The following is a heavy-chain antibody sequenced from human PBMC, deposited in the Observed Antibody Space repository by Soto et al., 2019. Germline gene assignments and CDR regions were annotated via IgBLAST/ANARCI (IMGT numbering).Heavy chain of an antibody. V-gene: IGHV1-18*01. J-gene: IGHJ4*02. Sequence: ASVKVSCKTSGYTFTAYGLAWLRQAPGQRPEWMGWVSTNDDRTNYARKFQGRVTMTTDRSTTTTSMELRSLGTDDTAVYYCARELNTESSAYYSFAFCGQGTLVTVSS. CDR3: ARELNTESSAYYSFAF. CDR2: VSTNDDRT. D-gene: IGHD3-22*01. CDR1: GYTFTAYG.